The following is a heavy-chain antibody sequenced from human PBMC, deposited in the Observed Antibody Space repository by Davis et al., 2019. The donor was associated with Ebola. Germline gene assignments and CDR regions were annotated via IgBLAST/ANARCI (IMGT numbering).Heavy chain of an antibody. J-gene: IGHJ4*02. CDR2: IYSGGST. CDR1: GFTFSSYS. V-gene: IGHV3-53*04. Sequence: PGGSLRLSCAASGFTFSSYSMNWVRQAPGKGLEWVSVIYSGGSTYYADSVKGRFTISRHNSKNTLYLQMNSLRAEDTAVYYCAKDRSSAMVTAFDYWGQGTLVTVSS. CDR3: AKDRSSAMVTAFDY. D-gene: IGHD5-18*01.